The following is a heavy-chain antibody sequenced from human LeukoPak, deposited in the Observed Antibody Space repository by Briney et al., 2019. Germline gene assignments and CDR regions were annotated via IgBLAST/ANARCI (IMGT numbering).Heavy chain of an antibody. CDR3: ARGGRNYDILTGYYKY. D-gene: IGHD3-9*01. CDR1: GGSFSGYY. J-gene: IGHJ4*02. CDR2: INHSGST. V-gene: IGHV4-34*01. Sequence: SETLSLTCAVYGGSFSGYYWSWIRQPPGKGLEWIGEINHSGSTNYNPSLKSRVTISVDTSKNQFSLKLSSVTAAGTAVYYCARGGRNYDILTGYYKYWGQGTLVTVSS.